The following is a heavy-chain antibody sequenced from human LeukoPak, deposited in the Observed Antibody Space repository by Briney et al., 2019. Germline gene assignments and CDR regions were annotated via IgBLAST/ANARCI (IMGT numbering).Heavy chain of an antibody. CDR2: ISWNGGDT. J-gene: IGHJ4*02. CDR1: GFTFSSYS. D-gene: IGHD1-26*01. Sequence: GGSLRLSCAASGFTFSSYSMNWVRQAPGKGLEWVSGISWNGGDTGYADSVKGRFTISRDNAKNSLYLQMNSLRAEDTALYFCARDRGSGRYPAGDYWGQGTLVTVSS. CDR3: ARDRGSGRYPAGDY. V-gene: IGHV3-20*04.